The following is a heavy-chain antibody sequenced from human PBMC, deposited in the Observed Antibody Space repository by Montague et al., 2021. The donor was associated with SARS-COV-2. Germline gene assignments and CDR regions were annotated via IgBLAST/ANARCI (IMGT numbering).Heavy chain of an antibody. CDR1: GYSISSGYY. D-gene: IGHD3/OR15-3a*01. CDR2: ISYIGKT. CDR3: VRVLDSRVRDY. V-gene: IGHV4-38-2*02. Sequence: SETLSLTCPVSGYSISSGYYWGWIRQPPGKGLEWVGCISYIGKTYYSPSLKSRLTISLDSSKNQFSLQARSVTAADTAVYYCVRVLDSRVRDYWGQGTLVTVSS. J-gene: IGHJ4*02.